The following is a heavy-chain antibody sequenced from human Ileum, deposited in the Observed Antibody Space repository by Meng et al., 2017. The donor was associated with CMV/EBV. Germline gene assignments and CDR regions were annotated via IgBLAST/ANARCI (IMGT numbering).Heavy chain of an antibody. J-gene: IGHJ4*02. CDR2: IYTSGTT. Sequence: QVQWQESGPGLVKTSATLSLTCYVSGGSISNYYWSWIRQPAGKGLEWIAHIYTSGTTNYNPSLKSRVTMSVDTSRNQFSLKLTSVTAADTAVYYCARNYGSGNWNFFHYWGQGTLVTVSS. CDR3: ARNYGSGNWNFFHY. D-gene: IGHD3-10*01. V-gene: IGHV4-4*07. CDR1: GGSISNYY.